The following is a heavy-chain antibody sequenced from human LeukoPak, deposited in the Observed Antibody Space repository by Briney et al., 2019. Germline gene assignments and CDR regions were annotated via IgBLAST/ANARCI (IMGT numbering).Heavy chain of an antibody. CDR1: GCTFSSYA. V-gene: IGHV1-69*13. CDR3: ATGRTAVVTPPFDY. D-gene: IGHD4-23*01. J-gene: IGHJ4*02. CDR2: IIPIFGTA. Sequence: SVKVSCKASGCTFSSYAISWVRQAPGQGLEWMGGIIPIFGTANYAQKFQGRVTITADEYTSTAYMELSSLRSEDTAVYYCATGRTAVVTPPFDYGGQGTLVSVSS.